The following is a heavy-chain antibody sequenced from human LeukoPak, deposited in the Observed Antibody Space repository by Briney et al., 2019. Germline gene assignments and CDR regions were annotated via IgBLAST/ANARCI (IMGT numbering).Heavy chain of an antibody. Sequence: ASLKVSCKASGYTFTGYYMIWVRRAPGQGLEWMGWINPTSGGANNAKQFQGRVTMTRDTSISTAYMELGRLRSDDTAVYYCARWGPGSSWYPNWFDPWGQGTLVTVSS. V-gene: IGHV1-2*02. D-gene: IGHD6-13*01. J-gene: IGHJ5*02. CDR3: ARWGPGSSWYPNWFDP. CDR2: INPTSGGA. CDR1: GYTFTGYY.